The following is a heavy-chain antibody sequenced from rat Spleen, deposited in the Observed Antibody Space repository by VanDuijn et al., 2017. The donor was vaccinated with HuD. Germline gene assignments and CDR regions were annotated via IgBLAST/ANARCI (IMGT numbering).Heavy chain of an antibody. Sequence: QGQLKEAGPGLVQPSQTLSLTCPVSGFSLTSYQVSWVRQYPGKGLEWMGVIWTGEGTVYNSLLESRLSISRETSKSQVFLKMNSLKTEDTGVYYCAREGYYFSSYPSYVMDAWGQGASVTVSS. J-gene: IGHJ4*01. V-gene: IGHV2-43*01. CDR3: AREGYYFSSYPSYVMDA. CDR1: GFSLTSYQ. D-gene: IGHD1-2*01. CDR2: IWTGEGT.